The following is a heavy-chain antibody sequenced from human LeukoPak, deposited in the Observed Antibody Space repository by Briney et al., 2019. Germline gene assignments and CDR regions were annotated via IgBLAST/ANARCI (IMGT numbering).Heavy chain of an antibody. D-gene: IGHD3-10*01. V-gene: IGHV3-15*01. CDR3: ATDRAWFDP. CDR2: IKSKIGGATA. J-gene: IGHJ5*02. Sequence: GGSLRLSCAAPGITFSTAWMSWFRQAPGKGGEWVGRIKSKIGGATADYAAPVKDRFTISRDDSKNTLYLQMNSLKTEDTAVYYCATDRAWFDPWGQGTLVTVSS. CDR1: GITFSTAW.